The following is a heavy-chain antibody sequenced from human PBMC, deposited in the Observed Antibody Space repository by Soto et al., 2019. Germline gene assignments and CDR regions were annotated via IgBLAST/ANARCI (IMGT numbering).Heavy chain of an antibody. CDR1: GYTFTSYG. J-gene: IGHJ5*02. D-gene: IGHD3-9*01. Sequence: ASVKVSCKASGYTFTSYGISWVRQAPGQGLEWMGWISAYNGNTNYAQKLQGRVTMTTDTSTSTAYMELRSLRSDDTAVYYCARGLRYFDCSSNWFAPWGQGTLVTVSS. CDR2: ISAYNGNT. CDR3: ARGLRYFDCSSNWFAP. V-gene: IGHV1-18*01.